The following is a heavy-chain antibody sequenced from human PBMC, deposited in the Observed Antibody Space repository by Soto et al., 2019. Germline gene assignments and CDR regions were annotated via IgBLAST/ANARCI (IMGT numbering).Heavy chain of an antibody. CDR1: GGSISSYD. J-gene: IGHJ6*02. CDR3: ARDPNYYDSSGVPIINDYYYYGMDV. D-gene: IGHD3-22*01. CDR2: IYYSGST. V-gene: IGHV4-59*01. Sequence: SETLSLTCTVSGGSISSYDWSWIRQPPGKGLEWIGYIYYSGSTNYNPSLKSRVTISVDTSKNQFSLKLSSVTAADTAVYYCARDPNYYDSSGVPIINDYYYYGMDVWGQGTTVTVSS.